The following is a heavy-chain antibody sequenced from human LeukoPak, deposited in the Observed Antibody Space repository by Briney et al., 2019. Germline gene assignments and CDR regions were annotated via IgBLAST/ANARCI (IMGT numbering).Heavy chain of an antibody. V-gene: IGHV3-30*04. Sequence: GGSLRLSCAASGFTFSGYAMHWVRQAPGKGLEWVAVISYDGSNKYYADSVKGRFTISRDNSKNTLYLQMNSLRGEDTAVCYCARDRIAAPSTDWFDPWGQGTLVTVSS. J-gene: IGHJ5*02. CDR3: ARDRIAAPSTDWFDP. CDR1: GFTFSGYA. CDR2: ISYDGSNK. D-gene: IGHD6-13*01.